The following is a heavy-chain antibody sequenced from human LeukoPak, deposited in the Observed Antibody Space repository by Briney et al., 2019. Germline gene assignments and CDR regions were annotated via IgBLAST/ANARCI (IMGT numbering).Heavy chain of an antibody. CDR2: ISSSSSTI. D-gene: IGHD3-22*01. Sequence: GGSLRLSCAASGFTFSSYSMMWVRQAPGKGLEWVSYISSSSSTIYYADSVKGRFTISRDNAKNSLYLQMNSLRAEDTAVYYCAKAGMIVVVADAFDIWGQGTMVTVSS. CDR1: GFTFSSYS. CDR3: AKAGMIVVVADAFDI. J-gene: IGHJ3*02. V-gene: IGHV3-48*01.